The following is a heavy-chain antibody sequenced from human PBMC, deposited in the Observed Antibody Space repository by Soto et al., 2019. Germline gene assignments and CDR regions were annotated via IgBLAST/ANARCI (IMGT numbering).Heavy chain of an antibody. V-gene: IGHV1-2*04. CDR3: ARGHSTDCSNGVCSLFYNHEMDV. Sequence: XSGKVSCDASGYMFAYYHLPCVRQGPGQGLEWVGRINPKSGGTSTAQKFQGWVTMTRDRSISTVYMELTRLRSDDTAVYFCARGHSTDCSNGVCSLFYNHEMDVSAQGTTVTVSS. J-gene: IGHJ6*01. CDR2: INPKSGGT. CDR1: GYMFAYYH. D-gene: IGHD2-8*01.